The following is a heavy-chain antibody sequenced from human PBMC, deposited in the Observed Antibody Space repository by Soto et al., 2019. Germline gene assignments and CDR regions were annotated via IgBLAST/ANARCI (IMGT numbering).Heavy chain of an antibody. V-gene: IGHV3-23*01. J-gene: IGHJ3*01. CDR2: LSGSGGNI. CDR1: GFTFRSHA. D-gene: IGHD3-9*01. CDR3: AKDWCTEGYSERRFDD. Sequence: GGSLRLSCVGSGFTFRSHAMNWVRQAPGKGLEWVSVLSGSGGNIDYAGSVEGRFTTSRDNSKNVVYLEMHSLRVEDTAVYFCAKDWCTEGYSERRFDDWGPGTVVTVSS.